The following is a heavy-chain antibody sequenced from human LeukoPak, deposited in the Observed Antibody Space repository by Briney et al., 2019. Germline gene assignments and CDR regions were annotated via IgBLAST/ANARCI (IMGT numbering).Heavy chain of an antibody. Sequence: GGSLRLSCAAPGFTVSSNYMSWVRQAPGKGLEWVSVIYSGGSTYYADSVKGRFTISRDNSKNTLYLQMNSLRAGDTAVYYCATSGLSRFGFWGQGTLVTVSS. J-gene: IGHJ4*02. CDR1: GFTVSSNY. CDR3: ATSGLSRFGF. V-gene: IGHV3-53*01. D-gene: IGHD2/OR15-2a*01. CDR2: IYSGGST.